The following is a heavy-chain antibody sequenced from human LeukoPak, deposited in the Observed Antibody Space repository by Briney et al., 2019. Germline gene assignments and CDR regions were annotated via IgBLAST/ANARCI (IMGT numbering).Heavy chain of an antibody. D-gene: IGHD6-13*01. V-gene: IGHV3-7*01. CDR3: ARDGVYSSSWQIDY. Sequence: GGSLRLSCAASGFTFSKHWMSWVRQAPGKGLEWVANIKQDGSEKYYVDSVKGRFTISRDNAKNSLYLQMNSLRAEDTAVYYCARDGVYSSSWQIDYWGQGTLVTVSS. J-gene: IGHJ4*02. CDR2: IKQDGSEK. CDR1: GFTFSKHW.